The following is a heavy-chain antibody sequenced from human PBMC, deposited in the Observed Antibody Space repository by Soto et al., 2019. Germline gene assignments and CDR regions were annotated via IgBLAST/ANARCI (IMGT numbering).Heavy chain of an antibody. V-gene: IGHV3-33*01. D-gene: IGHD3-10*01. J-gene: IGHJ4*02. Sequence: QVQLVESGGGVVQPWRSLRLSCAASGFTFNNYGMHWFRQAPGKGLEWVSIIWYDGSNKYYADSVKGRFTISRDNSKNPLYLHMNSLRAEETAVYYLARDPAGGFGAYCGQGTLVTVSS. CDR1: GFTFNNYG. CDR2: IWYDGSNK. CDR3: ARDPAGGFGAY.